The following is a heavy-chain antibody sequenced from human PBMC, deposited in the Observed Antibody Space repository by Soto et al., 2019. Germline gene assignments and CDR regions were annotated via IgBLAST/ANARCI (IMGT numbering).Heavy chain of an antibody. CDR1: GFTFSSYG. V-gene: IGHV3-33*01. Sequence: QVQLVESGGGVVQPGRSLRLSCAASGFTFSSYGMHWVRQAPGKGLEWVAGIWYDGSNKYYADSVKGRFSISRDNSKNTLYLQMNSLRAEDTAVYYCAREGSSWLTYYYYGMDVWGQGTTVTVSS. J-gene: IGHJ6*02. D-gene: IGHD6-13*01. CDR2: IWYDGSNK. CDR3: AREGSSWLTYYYYGMDV.